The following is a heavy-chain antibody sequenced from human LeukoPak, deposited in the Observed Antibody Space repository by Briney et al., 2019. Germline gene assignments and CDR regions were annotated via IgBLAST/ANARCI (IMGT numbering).Heavy chain of an antibody. J-gene: IGHJ4*02. Sequence: SVKFSCKTSGYTFTSFDINWVRQAAGQGLEWMGGIIPIFGTANYAQRFQGRVTITTDESTSTAYMELSSLRSEDTAVYYCARVTDWSSLYYFDYWGQGTLVTVSS. CDR2: IIPIFGTA. D-gene: IGHD3/OR15-3a*01. V-gene: IGHV1-69*05. CDR1: GYTFTSFD. CDR3: ARVTDWSSLYYFDY.